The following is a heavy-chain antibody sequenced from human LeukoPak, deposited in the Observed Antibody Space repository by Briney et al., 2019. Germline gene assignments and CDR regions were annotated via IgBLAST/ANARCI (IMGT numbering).Heavy chain of an antibody. CDR1: GFTFSSYA. V-gene: IGHV3-23*01. Sequence: PGESLRLSCAASGFTFSSYAMSWVRQAPGKGLEWVSGISGSGGSTYYADSVKGRFTISRDNSKNTLYLQMNNLRVEDTAVYYCAKADWSGPPGTWGQGTLVTVSS. CDR3: AKADWSGPPGT. CDR2: ISGSGGST. J-gene: IGHJ4*02. D-gene: IGHD3-3*01.